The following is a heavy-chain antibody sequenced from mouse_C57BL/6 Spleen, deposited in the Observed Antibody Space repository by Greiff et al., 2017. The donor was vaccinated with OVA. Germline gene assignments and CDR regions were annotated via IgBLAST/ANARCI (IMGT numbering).Heavy chain of an antibody. Sequence: EVQGVESGGGLVQPGGSMKLSCVASGFTFSNYWMNWVRQSPEKGLEWVAQIRLKSDNYATHYAESVKGRFTISRDDSKSSVYLQMNNLRAEDTGIYYCTAYGSSSYWYFDVWGTGTTVTVSS. D-gene: IGHD1-1*01. V-gene: IGHV6-3*01. CDR1: GFTFSNYW. J-gene: IGHJ1*03. CDR3: TAYGSSSYWYFDV. CDR2: IRLKSDNYAT.